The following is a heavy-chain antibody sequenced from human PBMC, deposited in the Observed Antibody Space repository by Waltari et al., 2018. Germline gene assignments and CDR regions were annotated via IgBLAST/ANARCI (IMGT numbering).Heavy chain of an antibody. V-gene: IGHV1-2*06. D-gene: IGHD6-19*01. J-gene: IGHJ4*02. Sequence: QVQLVQSGAEVKEPGASVKVSCKASGYTFTRHYIHWVRQAPGQGLGWMGRSTPLTRGTDYSQKCQGSVTMTRDMAMTTAYREVSSLRADDTAVDYCARDLVVSGWSIDYWGQGTLVTVSS. CDR2: STPLTRGT. CDR1: GYTFTRHY. CDR3: ARDLVVSGWSIDY.